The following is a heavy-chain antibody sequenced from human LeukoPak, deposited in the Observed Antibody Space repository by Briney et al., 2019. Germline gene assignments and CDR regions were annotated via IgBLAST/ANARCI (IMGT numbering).Heavy chain of an antibody. D-gene: IGHD3-16*02. Sequence: GGSLRLSCAASGFTFSSYSMNWVRQAPGKGLEWVSSISSSSSYIYYADSVKGRFTISRDNAKNSLYLQMNSLRAEDTAVYYCASLCDFGGVIVNPFYWGQGTLVTVSS. V-gene: IGHV3-21*01. CDR3: ASLCDFGGVIVNPFY. CDR2: ISSSSSYI. J-gene: IGHJ4*02. CDR1: GFTFSSYS.